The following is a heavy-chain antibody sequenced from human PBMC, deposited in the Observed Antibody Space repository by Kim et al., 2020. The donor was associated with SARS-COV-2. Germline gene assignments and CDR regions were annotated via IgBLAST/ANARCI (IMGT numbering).Heavy chain of an antibody. CDR3: ARQLRYFDSHDAFDI. CDR2: IKQDGSEK. D-gene: IGHD3-9*01. J-gene: IGHJ3*02. Sequence: GGSLRLSCAASGFTFSSYWMSWVRQAPGKGLEWVANIKQDGSEKYYVDSVKGRFTISRDNAKNSLYLQMNSLRAEDTAVYYCARQLRYFDSHDAFDIWGQGTLVTVSS. CDR1: GFTFSSYW. V-gene: IGHV3-7*01.